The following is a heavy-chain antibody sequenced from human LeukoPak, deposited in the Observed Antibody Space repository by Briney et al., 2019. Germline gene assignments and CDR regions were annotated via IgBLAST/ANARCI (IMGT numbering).Heavy chain of an antibody. V-gene: IGHV3-21*01. CDR3: ARDRVTMVRGVPYYYYYGMDV. CDR2: ISISSSYI. Sequence: GGSLRLSCAASGFTFSSYSMNWVRQAPGKGLEWVSSISISSSYIYYADSAKGRFTISRDNAKNSLYLQMNSLRAEDTAVYYCARDRVTMVRGVPYYYYYGMDVWGKGTTVTVSS. CDR1: GFTFSSYS. J-gene: IGHJ6*04. D-gene: IGHD3-10*01.